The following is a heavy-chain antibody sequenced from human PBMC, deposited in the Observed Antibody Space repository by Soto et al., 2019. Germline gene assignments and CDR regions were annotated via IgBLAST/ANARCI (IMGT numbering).Heavy chain of an antibody. CDR2: IYYSGST. CDR1: GGSISSSSYY. Sequence: PSEPLSLTCTVSGGSISSSSYYWGWIRQPPGKGLEWIGSIYYSGSTYYNPSLKSRVTISVDTSKNQFSLKLSSVTAADTAVYYCARQQQAGAFDIWGQGTMVTVSS. V-gene: IGHV4-39*01. J-gene: IGHJ3*02. D-gene: IGHD6-13*01. CDR3: ARQQQAGAFDI.